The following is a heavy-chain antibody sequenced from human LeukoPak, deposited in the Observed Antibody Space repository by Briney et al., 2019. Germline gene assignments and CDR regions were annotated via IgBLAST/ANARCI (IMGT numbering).Heavy chain of an antibody. Sequence: GGSLRLSCAASGFTFSSYWMSWVRQAPGKGLEWVANTKQDGSEKYYVDSVKGRFTISRDNAKNSLYLQMNSLRAEDTAVYYCARDRRYCTNGVCYGGHFDYWGQGTLVTVSS. D-gene: IGHD2-8*01. CDR2: TKQDGSEK. CDR1: GFTFSSYW. J-gene: IGHJ4*02. CDR3: ARDRRYCTNGVCYGGHFDY. V-gene: IGHV3-7*01.